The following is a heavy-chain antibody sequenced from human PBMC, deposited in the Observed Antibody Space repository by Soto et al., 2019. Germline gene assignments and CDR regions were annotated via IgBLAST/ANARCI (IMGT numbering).Heavy chain of an antibody. Sequence: QVQLVQSGAEVKKPGASVKVSCKASGYTFTSYGISWVRQAPGQGLEWMGWISAYNGNTNYAQKLQGRVTMTTDTATSTAYMERRSLRSDDTAVYYCERNDRYYYDSSGYYLLDYWGQGTLVTVSS. J-gene: IGHJ4*02. CDR1: GYTFTSYG. V-gene: IGHV1-18*01. CDR3: ERNDRYYYDSSGYYLLDY. D-gene: IGHD3-22*01. CDR2: ISAYNGNT.